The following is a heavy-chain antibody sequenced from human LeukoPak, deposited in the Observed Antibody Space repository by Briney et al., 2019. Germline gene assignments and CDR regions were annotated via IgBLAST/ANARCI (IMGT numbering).Heavy chain of an antibody. CDR1: GFTFSSYS. Sequence: GGSLRLSCAASGFTFSSYSMNWVRQAPGKGLEWVSYISSSSSTIYYADSVKGRFTISRDNSKNTLYLQMNSPRAEDTAVYYCAKDGVHPYTDFDYWGQGTLVTVSS. CDR2: ISSSSSTI. D-gene: IGHD3-16*01. CDR3: AKDGVHPYTDFDY. V-gene: IGHV3-48*01. J-gene: IGHJ4*02.